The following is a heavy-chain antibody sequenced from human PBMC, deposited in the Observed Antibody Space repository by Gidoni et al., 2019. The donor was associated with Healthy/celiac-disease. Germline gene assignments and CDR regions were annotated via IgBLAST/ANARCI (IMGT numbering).Heavy chain of an antibody. D-gene: IGHD3-10*01. J-gene: IGHJ4*02. V-gene: IGHV3-15*07. Sequence: SNAWMNWVRQAPGKGLEWVGRNKSKTDGGTTDYAAPVKGRFTISRDDSKNTLYLQMNSLKTEDTAVYYCTTHDFWGSWGQGTLVTVSS. CDR1: SNAW. CDR2: NKSKTDGGTT. CDR3: TTHDFWGS.